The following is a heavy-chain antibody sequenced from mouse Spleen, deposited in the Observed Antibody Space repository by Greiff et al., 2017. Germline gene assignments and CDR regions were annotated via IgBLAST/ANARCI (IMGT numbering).Heavy chain of an antibody. Sequence: EVKLMESGAELVRSGASVKLSCTASGFNIKDYYMHWVKQRPEQGLEWIGWIDPENGDTEYAPKFQGKATMTADTSSNTAYLQLSSLTSEDTAVYYCNARPYAMDYWGQGTSVTVSS. CDR3: NARPYAMDY. J-gene: IGHJ4*01. CDR2: IDPENGDT. CDR1: GFNIKDYY. V-gene: IGHV14-4*02.